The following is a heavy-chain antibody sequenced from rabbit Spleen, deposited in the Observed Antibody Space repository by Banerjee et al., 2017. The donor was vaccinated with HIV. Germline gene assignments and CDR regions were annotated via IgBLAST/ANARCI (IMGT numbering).Heavy chain of an antibody. Sequence: QEQLVESGGDLVKPGASLTLTCTASGFSFSSSYWIYWVRQAPGKGLEWIACIDAGDGNTYYASWAKGRFTISKTSSTVTLEMTSLTAADTATYFCARGSAAMTMVITGFYLNLWGQGTLVTVS. CDR2: IDAGDGNT. CDR3: ARGSAAMTMVITGFYLNL. V-gene: IGHV1S45*01. J-gene: IGHJ4*01. CDR1: GFSFSSSYW. D-gene: IGHD2-1*01.